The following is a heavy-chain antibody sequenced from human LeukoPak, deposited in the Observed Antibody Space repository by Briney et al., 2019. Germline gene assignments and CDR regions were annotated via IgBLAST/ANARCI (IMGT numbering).Heavy chain of an antibody. V-gene: IGHV1-2*02. J-gene: IGHJ4*02. Sequence: ASVKVSCKASGYTFTGYYMHWVRQAPGQGLEWMGWINPNSGGTNYAQTFQGRVTMTRDTSISTAYMELSRLRSDDTAVYYCARVLSLDSFDYWGQGTLVTVSS. D-gene: IGHD3-16*02. CDR3: ARVLSLDSFDY. CDR1: GYTFTGYY. CDR2: INPNSGGT.